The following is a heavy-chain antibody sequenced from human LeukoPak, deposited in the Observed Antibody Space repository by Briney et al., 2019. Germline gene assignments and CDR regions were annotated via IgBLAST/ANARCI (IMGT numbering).Heavy chain of an antibody. CDR1: GYSFTSYW. Sequence: GESLKISCKGSGYSFTSYWIGWVRQMPGKGLEWMGSIYPGYSDTRYSPSFQGQVTISADKSSSTAYLQWRSLKASDTAMYYCARHQQVATAAAGRVHQYYYYGMDVWGQGTTVTVSS. D-gene: IGHD6-13*01. V-gene: IGHV5-51*01. J-gene: IGHJ6*02. CDR3: ARHQQVATAAAGRVHQYYYYGMDV. CDR2: IYPGYSDT.